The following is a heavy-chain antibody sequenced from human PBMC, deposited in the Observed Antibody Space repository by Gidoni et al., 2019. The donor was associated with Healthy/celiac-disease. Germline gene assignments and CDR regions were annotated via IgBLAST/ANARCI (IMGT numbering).Heavy chain of an antibody. V-gene: IGHV4-34*01. CDR1: GGSFSGYY. Sequence: QVQLQQWGAGLLKPSETLSLTCAVYGGSFSGYYWSWIRQPPGKGLEWIGEINHSGSTNYNPSLKSRVTISVDTSKNQFSLKLSSVTAADTAVYYCARGSLNIVLMVYATVFDYWGQGTLVTVSS. CDR2: INHSGST. J-gene: IGHJ4*02. CDR3: ARGSLNIVLMVYATVFDY. D-gene: IGHD2-8*01.